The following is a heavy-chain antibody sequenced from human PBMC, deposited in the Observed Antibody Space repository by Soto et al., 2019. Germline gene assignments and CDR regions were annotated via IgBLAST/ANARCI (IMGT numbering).Heavy chain of an antibody. J-gene: IGHJ5*02. CDR2: IKQDGSQK. V-gene: IGHV3-7*03. Sequence: GGSLRLSCAASGFTFSNYWMSWVRQAPGKGLEWVANIKQDGSQKYYVDSVKGRFTISRDNAKNSLYLEMNSLRAEDTAVYYCAKDSYSRPANWFDPWGQGTLVTVSS. CDR1: GFTFSNYW. D-gene: IGHD6-13*01. CDR3: AKDSYSRPANWFDP.